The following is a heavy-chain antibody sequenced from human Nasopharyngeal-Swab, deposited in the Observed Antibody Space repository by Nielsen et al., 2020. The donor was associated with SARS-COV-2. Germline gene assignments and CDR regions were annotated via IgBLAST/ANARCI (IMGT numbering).Heavy chain of an antibody. Sequence: SETLSLTCTVSGGSISSGGYYWSWIRQHPGKGLEWIGYIYYSGSTYYNPSLKSRVTISVDTSKNQFSLKLSSVTAADTAVYYCARGRRGYSSGWYDYWGQGTLVTVSS. CDR2: IYYSGST. V-gene: IGHV4-31*03. CDR1: GGSISSGGYY. CDR3: ARGRRGYSSGWYDY. J-gene: IGHJ4*02. D-gene: IGHD6-19*01.